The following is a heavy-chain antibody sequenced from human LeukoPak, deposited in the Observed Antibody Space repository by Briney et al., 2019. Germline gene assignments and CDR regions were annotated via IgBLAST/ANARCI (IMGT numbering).Heavy chain of an antibody. CDR2: IVVGSGNT. CDR1: GFTFTSSA. Sequence: SVKVSCKASGFTFTSSAVQWVRQARGQRLEWIGWIVVGSGNTNYAQKSQERVTITRDMSTSTAYMELSSLRSEDTAVYYCAADQWAYYYDSSGYGAGYWGQGTLVTVSS. V-gene: IGHV1-58*01. D-gene: IGHD3-22*01. CDR3: AADQWAYYYDSSGYGAGY. J-gene: IGHJ4*02.